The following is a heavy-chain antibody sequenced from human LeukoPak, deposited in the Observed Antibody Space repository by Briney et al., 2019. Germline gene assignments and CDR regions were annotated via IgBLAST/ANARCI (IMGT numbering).Heavy chain of an antibody. Sequence: GGSLRLPCAASGLTFSNFAMSWVRQAPGKGLEWVSMITGSGGRTFYADSVKGRFTISRDNSRDTLYLQMSSLRADDAAVYYCAKMKGPGLYLHYSMDVWGKGTTVTASS. CDR2: ITGSGGRT. V-gene: IGHV3-23*01. CDR1: GLTFSNFA. D-gene: IGHD2-2*02. J-gene: IGHJ6*03. CDR3: AKMKGPGLYLHYSMDV.